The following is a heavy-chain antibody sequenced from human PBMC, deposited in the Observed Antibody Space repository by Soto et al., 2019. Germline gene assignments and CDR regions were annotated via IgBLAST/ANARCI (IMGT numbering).Heavy chain of an antibody. CDR3: ARHKEPDSSGYASDAFDI. CDR2: IYPGDSDT. D-gene: IGHD3-22*01. CDR1: GYSFTSYW. Sequence: PGESLKISCKGSGYSFTSYWIGWVRQMPGKGLEWMGIIYPGDSDTRYSPSFQGQVTISADKSISTACLQWSSLKASDTAMYYFARHKEPDSSGYASDAFDIWGQGTMVTVSS. J-gene: IGHJ3*02. V-gene: IGHV5-51*01.